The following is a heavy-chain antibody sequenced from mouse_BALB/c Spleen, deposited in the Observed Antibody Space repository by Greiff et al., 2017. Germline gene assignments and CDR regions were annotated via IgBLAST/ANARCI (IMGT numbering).Heavy chain of an antibody. CDR1: GFAFSSYD. CDR2: ISSGGGST. CDR3: ARQRGDRG. Sequence: EVMLVESGGGLVKPGGSLKLSCAASGFAFSSYDMSWVRQTPEKRLEWVAYISSGGGSTYYPDTVKGRFTISRDNAKNTLYLQMSSLKSEDTAMYYCARQRGDRGWGQGTLVTVSA. V-gene: IGHV5-12-1*01. J-gene: IGHJ3*01. D-gene: IGHD2-14*01.